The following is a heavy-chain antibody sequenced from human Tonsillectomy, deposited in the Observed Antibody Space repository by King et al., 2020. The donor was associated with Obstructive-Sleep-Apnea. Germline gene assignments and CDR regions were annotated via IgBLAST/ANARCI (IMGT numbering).Heavy chain of an antibody. V-gene: IGHV4-39*07. Sequence: VQLQESGPGLVKPSETLSLTCTVSGGSISGSSYYLGWIRQPPGKGLEWIGNIYYRGSPYYNPSLKSRAAISVYTSKNQFSLNLSSVTAADTAVYYCAGDGGSGWSLIWGQGALVTVSS. D-gene: IGHD6-19*01. J-gene: IGHJ4*02. CDR3: AGDGGSGWSLI. CDR1: GGSISGSSYY. CDR2: IYYRGSP.